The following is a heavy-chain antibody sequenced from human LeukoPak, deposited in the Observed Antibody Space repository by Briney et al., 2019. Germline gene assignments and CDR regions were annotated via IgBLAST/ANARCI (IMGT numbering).Heavy chain of an antibody. D-gene: IGHD2-2*01. CDR1: GFSFSDYY. CDR3: ARSIPAGNRR. Sequence: GGSLRLSCAASGFSFSDYYMSWIRQAPGKGLEWVSYISSSGSTIDYADSVKGRFTISRDNAKNPLYLQMNSLRAEDTAVYYCARSIPAGNRRWGQGTLVTVSS. CDR2: ISSSGSTI. J-gene: IGHJ4*02. V-gene: IGHV3-11*01.